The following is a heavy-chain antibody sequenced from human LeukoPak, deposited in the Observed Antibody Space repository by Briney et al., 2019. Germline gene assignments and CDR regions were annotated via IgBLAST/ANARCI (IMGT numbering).Heavy chain of an antibody. D-gene: IGHD4-17*01. CDR1: GFTFSSYA. V-gene: IGHV3-23*01. J-gene: IGHJ3*02. CDR2: ISGSGGST. CDR3: AKDPNGDYLGAFDI. Sequence: GGSLRLSCAASGFTFSSYAMSWVRQAPGKGLEWVSAISGSGGSTYYADSVKGRFTISRDNSKNTLYLQMNSPRAVDTAVYYCAKDPNGDYLGAFDIWGQGTMVTVSS.